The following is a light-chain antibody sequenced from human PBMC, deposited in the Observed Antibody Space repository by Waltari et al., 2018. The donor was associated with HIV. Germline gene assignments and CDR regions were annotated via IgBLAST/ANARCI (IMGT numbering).Light chain of an antibody. CDR2: WAS. V-gene: IGKV4-1*01. J-gene: IGKJ3*01. CDR3: QQYYCTPRT. CDR1: QRVLYNSNNKNC. Sequence: DIVMTRSPDSLAVSLGERATINVKYSQRVLYNSNNKNCLALYHHKPGQPHKLLIYWASTRESGVPDRFSGSGSGTDFTLTISRLQAEDVAGYYCQQYYCTPRTFGPGTKVDIK.